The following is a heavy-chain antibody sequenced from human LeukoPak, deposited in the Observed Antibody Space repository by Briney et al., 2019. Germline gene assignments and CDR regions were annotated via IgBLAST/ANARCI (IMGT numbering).Heavy chain of an antibody. CDR2: INPNIGAT. Sequence: ASVKVSCKASGYTFTGYYMHWVRQAPGQGLEWMGGINPNIGATNYAQKFQGRVTITRDTSTSTAYMEPSRLRSDATAVYYCARKIAAAGTDYWGQGTLVTVSS. CDR3: ARKIAAAGTDY. J-gene: IGHJ4*02. D-gene: IGHD6-13*01. V-gene: IGHV1-2*02. CDR1: GYTFTGYY.